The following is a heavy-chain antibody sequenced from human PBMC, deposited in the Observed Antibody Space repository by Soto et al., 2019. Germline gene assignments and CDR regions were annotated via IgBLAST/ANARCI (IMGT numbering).Heavy chain of an antibody. CDR1: GYSFTIYW. D-gene: IGHD2-21*02. CDR2: IDPSDSYT. J-gene: IGHJ6*02. CDR3: ARRPAGCGGDCLHYYYYGMDV. Sequence: GESLKISCNGSGYSFTIYWISWVRQMPGKGLEWMGRIDPSDSYTNYSPSFQGHVTISADKSISTAYLQWSSLKASDTAMYYCARRPAGCGGDCLHYYYYGMDVWGQGTTVTVSS. V-gene: IGHV5-10-1*01.